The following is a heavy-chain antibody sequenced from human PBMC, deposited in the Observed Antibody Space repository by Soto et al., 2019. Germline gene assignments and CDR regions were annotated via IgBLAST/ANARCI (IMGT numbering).Heavy chain of an antibody. J-gene: IGHJ4*02. D-gene: IGHD3-16*01. CDR3: AKTPGVITVITSFDH. CDR2: ISGSGAST. CDR1: GITFNKYA. V-gene: IGHV3-23*01. Sequence: PGWSLSLSCVASGITFNKYALAWVRQAPGKGLEWVSAISGSGASTYDADSVKGRFTISRDNSNNTLYLQMNSLRAEDTAVYYCAKTPGVITVITSFDHWGQGTPVTVSS.